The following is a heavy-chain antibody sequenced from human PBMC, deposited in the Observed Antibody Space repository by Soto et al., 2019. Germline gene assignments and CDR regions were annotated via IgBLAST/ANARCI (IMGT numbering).Heavy chain of an antibody. CDR3: AADATAWQQMVPSDY. D-gene: IGHD2-8*01. CDR1: GFTFTSSA. J-gene: IGHJ4*02. CDR2: IAVGSGYT. Sequence: PSVKVSCKASGFTFTSSAFQWVRQARGQRLEWIGWIAVGSGYTNYAQRFQDRVTLTRDMPTATTYMELSRLTSEDTAIYYCAADATAWQQMVPSDYWGQGTLGTVSS. V-gene: IGHV1-58*01.